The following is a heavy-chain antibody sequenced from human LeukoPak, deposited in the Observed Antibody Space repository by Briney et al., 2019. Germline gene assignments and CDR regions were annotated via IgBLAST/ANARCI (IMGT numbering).Heavy chain of an antibody. J-gene: IGHJ6*03. CDR3: ARERGSMVRGPYYYYYMDV. CDR2: IYYSGST. D-gene: IGHD3-10*01. Sequence: KSSETLSLTCTVSGGSISSSSYYWGWIRQPPGKGLEWIGSIYYSGSTYYNPSLKSRVTISVDTSKSQFSLKLSSVTAADTAVYYCARERGSMVRGPYYYYYMDVWGKGTTVTVSS. CDR1: GGSISSSSYY. V-gene: IGHV4-39*07.